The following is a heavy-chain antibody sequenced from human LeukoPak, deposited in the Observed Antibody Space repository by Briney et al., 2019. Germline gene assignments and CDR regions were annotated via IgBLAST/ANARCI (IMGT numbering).Heavy chain of an antibody. Sequence: GGSLRLSCVASGFSFSSYWMHWVRPAPGKGLVWVSRINSNGSSTSYADSVKGRFTISRDNAKNTLYLQMNSLRAEDTAVYYCARATNDLWSGYYSASIDYWGQGTLVTVSS. V-gene: IGHV3-74*01. CDR1: GFSFSSYW. CDR2: INSNGSST. CDR3: ARATNDLWSGYYSASIDY. J-gene: IGHJ4*02. D-gene: IGHD3-3*01.